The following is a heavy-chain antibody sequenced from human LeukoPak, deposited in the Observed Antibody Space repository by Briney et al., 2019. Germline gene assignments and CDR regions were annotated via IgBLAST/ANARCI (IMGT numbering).Heavy chain of an antibody. CDR3: ARAGGDGGHFDY. V-gene: IGHV4-59*01. CDR2: IYYSGST. CDR1: GGSISSYY. J-gene: IGHJ4*02. Sequence: SETMSLTCTVSGGSISSYYWSWIRQPPGKGLEWIGYIYYSGSTNYNPSLKSRVTISVDTSKNQFSLKLSSVSAADTAVYYCARAGGDGGHFDYWGQGTLVTVSS. D-gene: IGHD3-16*01.